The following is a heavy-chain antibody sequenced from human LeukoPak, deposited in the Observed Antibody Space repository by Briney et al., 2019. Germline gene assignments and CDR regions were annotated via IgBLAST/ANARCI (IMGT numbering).Heavy chain of an antibody. D-gene: IGHD2-2*01. Sequence: KPSETLSLTCTVSGGSISSGDYYWSWIRQPPGKGLEWIGYIYYSGSTYYNPSFKSRVTISVDTSKNQFSLKLSSVTAADTAVYYCARREGYPSYRFDPWGQGTLVTVSS. J-gene: IGHJ5*02. CDR2: IYYSGST. V-gene: IGHV4-30-4*01. CDR3: ARREGYPSYRFDP. CDR1: GGSISSGDYY.